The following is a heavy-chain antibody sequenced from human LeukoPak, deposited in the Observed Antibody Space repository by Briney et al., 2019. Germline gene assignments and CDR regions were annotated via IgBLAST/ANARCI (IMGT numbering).Heavy chain of an antibody. CDR3: ATPQGEAFDI. J-gene: IGHJ3*02. V-gene: IGHV3-23*01. CDR1: GFTFIDYA. Sequence: PGGSLRLSCAASGFTFIDYAMSWVRQAPGKGLEWVSGISGGGASTYYADSVKGRFTISRDNSKNTLYLQMNSLRAEDTAVYYCATPQGEAFDIWGQGTMVTVSS. CDR2: ISGGGAST.